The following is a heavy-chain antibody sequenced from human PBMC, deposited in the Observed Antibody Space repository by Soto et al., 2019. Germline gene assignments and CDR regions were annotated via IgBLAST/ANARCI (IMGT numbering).Heavy chain of an antibody. J-gene: IGHJ3*02. Sequence: SETLSLTCTVAGGSVSSGGYYWSWIRQHPGKGLQWIGYIYNSGRTYYNPSLKSRVTISVDTSKNHFSLNLNSVTGADTAVYYCARSPLGYAFDMWGQGTMVTVSS. CDR3: ARSPLGYAFDM. V-gene: IGHV4-31*03. CDR2: IYNSGRT. D-gene: IGHD5-12*01. CDR1: GGSVSSGGYY.